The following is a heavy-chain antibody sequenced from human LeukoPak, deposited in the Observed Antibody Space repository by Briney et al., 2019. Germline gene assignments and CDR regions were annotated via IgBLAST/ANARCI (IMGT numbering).Heavy chain of an antibody. CDR1: GYTFTGYY. D-gene: IGHD2-2*01. CDR2: INPNSGGT. V-gene: IGHV1-2*02. J-gene: IGHJ5*02. CDR3: ARGFGIVVVPAASFDP. Sequence: ASVKVSCKASGYTFTGYYMHWVRQAPGQGLEWMGWINPNSGGTHYAQKFQGRVTMTRDTSISTAYMELSRLRSDDTAVYYCARGFGIVVVPAASFDPWGQGTLVTVSS.